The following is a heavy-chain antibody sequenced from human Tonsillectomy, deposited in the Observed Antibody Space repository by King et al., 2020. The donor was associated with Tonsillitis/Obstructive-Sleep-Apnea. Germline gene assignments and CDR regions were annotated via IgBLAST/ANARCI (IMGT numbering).Heavy chain of an antibody. J-gene: IGHJ4*02. D-gene: IGHD3-16*02. CDR2: IYYSGST. CDR3: ARGRIDELSPVALDY. CDR1: GGSISSSSYY. Sequence: QLQESGPGLVKPSETLSLTCTVSGGSISSSSYYWGWIRQPPGKGLEWIGSIYYSGSTYYNPALKSRVTISVGTSKNQFSLKLSSVTAAGTAVYYCARGRIDELSPVALDYWGQGTLVTVSS. V-gene: IGHV4-39*01.